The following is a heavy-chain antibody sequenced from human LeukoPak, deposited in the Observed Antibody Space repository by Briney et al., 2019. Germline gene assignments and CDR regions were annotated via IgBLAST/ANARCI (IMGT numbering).Heavy chain of an antibody. V-gene: IGHV1-2*03. Sequence: LGASVKVSCKASGHTFTGYYMHWVRQAPGQGLEWMGWIKPNNGGTNYAQKFQGRVTMTRDTSISTAYMELSRLRSDDTAVYYCARARGDIVVVPAAIWFDPWGQGTLVTVSS. CDR1: GHTFTGYY. J-gene: IGHJ5*02. CDR2: IKPNNGGT. CDR3: ARARGDIVVVPAAIWFDP. D-gene: IGHD2-2*01.